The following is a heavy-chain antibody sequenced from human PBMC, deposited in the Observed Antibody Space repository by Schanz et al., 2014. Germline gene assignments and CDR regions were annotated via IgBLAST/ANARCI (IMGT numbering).Heavy chain of an antibody. CDR1: GFTFSSYW. Sequence: EVQMLESGGGLVQPGGSLRLSCAASGFTFSSYWMHWVRQAPGKGLVWVSRINSDGSTTIYADSVKGRFTISRDNSKNTLYLQMNSLRAEDTAVYYCAKDCPSDYGDHCFDFWGQGTLVTVSS. V-gene: IGHV3-74*01. CDR3: AKDCPSDYGDHCFDF. J-gene: IGHJ4*02. CDR2: INSDGSTT. D-gene: IGHD4-17*01.